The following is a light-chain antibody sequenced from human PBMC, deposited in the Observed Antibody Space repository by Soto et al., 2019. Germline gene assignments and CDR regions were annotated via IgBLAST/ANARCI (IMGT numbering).Light chain of an antibody. CDR3: MQTTHWPWT. CDR2: DVS. V-gene: IGKV2-30*01. J-gene: IGKJ1*01. CDR1: QSLVYSDGNTF. Sequence: DVVMTQSPLSLPVTLGQPASISCRSSQSLVYSDGNTFLHWFQQRPGQSPRRLIYDVSDRDSGVPDRFSGSGSGTDFTLKISRVEAEDVGLYYCMQTTHWPWTSGQGTKVEIK.